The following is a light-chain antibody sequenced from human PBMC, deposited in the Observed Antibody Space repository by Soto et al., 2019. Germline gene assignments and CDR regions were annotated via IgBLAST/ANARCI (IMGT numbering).Light chain of an antibody. J-gene: IGKJ1*01. CDR2: DAS. V-gene: IGKV1-5*01. Sequence: DIPMTQSPSTLSASVGDRVTITCRASQSISSWLAWYQQKPGKAPKLLIYDASRLESGVPSRFSGSGSGTEFTLTISSLQADDCATYYCQRYTSYYWTFDQGTKADIK. CDR1: QSISSW. CDR3: QRYTSYYWT.